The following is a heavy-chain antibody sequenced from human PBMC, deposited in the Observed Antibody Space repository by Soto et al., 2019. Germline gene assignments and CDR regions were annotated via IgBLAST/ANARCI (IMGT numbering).Heavy chain of an antibody. J-gene: IGHJ3*01. D-gene: IGHD3-22*01. CDR3: ERILHDSSSS. CDR2: TYYRSKWYN. Sequence: QVQLQQSGPGLVKPSHTLSLTCAISGDSVPSNTAAWDWFRQSLSRGLEWLGRTYYRSKWYNDYAVSGKSRITINPDTSVSQLSRHPNSVLPKDPAGDYCERILHDSSSSWVRATMVTVSS. CDR1: GDSVPSNTAA. V-gene: IGHV6-1*01.